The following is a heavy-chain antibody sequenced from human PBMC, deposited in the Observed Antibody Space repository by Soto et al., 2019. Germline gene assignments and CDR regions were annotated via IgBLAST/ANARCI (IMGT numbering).Heavy chain of an antibody. CDR2: INPATGDT. V-gene: IGHV1-3*01. CDR3: ARAAGRSKLLPYYFDP. D-gene: IGHD3-10*01. CDR1: GYAFTTSA. Sequence: QVHLVQSGAEVQKPGASVRISCQASGYAFTTSAIHWVRQAPGQNLEWMGWINPATGDTKYSQTVRGRVTFAVDTSATTAYVDLKSLASHDTAVYYCARAAGRSKLLPYYFDPWGQGTLVTVSS. J-gene: IGHJ5*02.